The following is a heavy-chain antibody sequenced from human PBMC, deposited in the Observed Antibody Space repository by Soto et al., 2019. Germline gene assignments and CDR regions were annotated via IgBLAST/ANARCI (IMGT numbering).Heavy chain of an antibody. J-gene: IGHJ4*02. CDR3: ARGPGGPDGPGDY. D-gene: IGHD3-10*01. CDR2: INAGNGNT. Sequence: QVQLVQSGAEVKKPGASVKVSCKASGYTFTSYAMHWVRQAPGQRLEWMGWINAGNGNTKYSQKFQGRVTITRDTYASTAYMEVSSLRSEDPAPYDGARGPGGPDGPGDYWGQGTLVTVSS. CDR1: GYTFTSYA. V-gene: IGHV1-3*01.